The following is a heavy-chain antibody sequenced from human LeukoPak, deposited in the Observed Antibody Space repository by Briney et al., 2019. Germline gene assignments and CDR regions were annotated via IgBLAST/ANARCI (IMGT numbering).Heavy chain of an antibody. CDR3: ARETGYAYGRAPLDY. Sequence: GASVKVSCKASGGTFSTFGISWVRQAPGQGLEWMGGIIPMSGTVNNAQKFQGRVTITADKSTGIAYMELSSLRSDDTAVYYCARETGYAYGRAPLDYWGQGTLVTVSS. V-gene: IGHV1-69*06. CDR2: IIPMSGTV. J-gene: IGHJ4*02. D-gene: IGHD5-18*01. CDR1: GGTFSTFG.